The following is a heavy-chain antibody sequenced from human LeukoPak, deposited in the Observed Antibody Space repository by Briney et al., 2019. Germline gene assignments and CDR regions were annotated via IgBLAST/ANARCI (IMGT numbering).Heavy chain of an antibody. D-gene: IGHD2-2*01. J-gene: IGHJ6*02. V-gene: IGHV4-59*08. Sequence: SETLSLTCTVSGGSISSYYWNWIRQPPGKGLEWIGYIYYGGSTNYNPSLKSRVTISVETSKNQFSLKLSSVTAADTAVYYCARQDVVVITAATYYYGMDVWGQGTTVTVSS. CDR1: GGSISSYY. CDR3: ARQDVVVITAATYYYGMDV. CDR2: IYYGGST.